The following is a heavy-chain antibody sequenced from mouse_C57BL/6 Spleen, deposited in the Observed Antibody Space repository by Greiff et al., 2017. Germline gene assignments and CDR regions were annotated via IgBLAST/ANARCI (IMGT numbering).Heavy chain of an antibody. CDR3: ARLFFDY. CDR1: GFTFSSYT. Sequence: EVHLVESGGGLVKPGGSLKLSCAASGFTFSSYTMSWVRQTPETRLEWVATISGGGGNTYYPDSVKGRFTISRDNAKNTLYLQMSSLRSEDTALYYCARLFFDYWGQGTTLTVAS. V-gene: IGHV5-9*01. CDR2: ISGGGGNT. J-gene: IGHJ2*01.